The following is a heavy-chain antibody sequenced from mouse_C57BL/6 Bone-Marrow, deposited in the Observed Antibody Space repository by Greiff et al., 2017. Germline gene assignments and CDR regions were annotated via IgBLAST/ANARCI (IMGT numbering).Heavy chain of an antibody. J-gene: IGHJ2*01. CDR2: IWSGGST. D-gene: IGHD1-1*01. V-gene: IGHV2-4*01. Sequence: VQLVESGPGLVQPSQSLSITCTVSGFSLTSYGVHWVRQPPGKGLEWLGVIWSGGSTDYNAAFISRLSISKDNSKSQVFFKMNSLQAYDTAIYYCATTSLYYYGSSSYYFDYWGQGTTLTVSS. CDR1: GFSLTSYG. CDR3: ATTSLYYYGSSSYYFDY.